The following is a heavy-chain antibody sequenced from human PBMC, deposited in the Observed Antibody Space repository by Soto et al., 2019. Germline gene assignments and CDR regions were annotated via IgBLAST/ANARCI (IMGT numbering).Heavy chain of an antibody. CDR1: GYTFTSYD. CDR2: MNPNSGNT. V-gene: IGHV1-8*01. D-gene: IGHD5-12*01. CDR3: ARVGRAYSGYDHSYYFDY. J-gene: IGHJ4*02. Sequence: QVQLVQSGAEVKKPGASVKVSCKASGYTFTSYDINWVRQATGQGLEWMGWMNPNSGNTGYAQKFQGRVTMTRNTSISTAYMELSSLRSEDTAVYYCARVGRAYSGYDHSYYFDYWGQGTLVTVSS.